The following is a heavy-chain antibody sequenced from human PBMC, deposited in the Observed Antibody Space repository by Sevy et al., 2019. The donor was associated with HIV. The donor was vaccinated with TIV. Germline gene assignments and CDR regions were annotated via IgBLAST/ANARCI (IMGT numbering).Heavy chain of an antibody. V-gene: IGHV3-30*18. Sequence: GGSLRLSCAASGFTFSSYGMHWVRQAPGKGLVWVAVISYDGSNKYYADSVKGRFTISRDNSKNTLYLQMNSLRAEDTAVYYCAKDFIVVVPAASQTYLDYWGQGTLVTVSS. CDR1: GFTFSSYG. CDR2: ISYDGSNK. CDR3: AKDFIVVVPAASQTYLDY. J-gene: IGHJ4*02. D-gene: IGHD2-2*01.